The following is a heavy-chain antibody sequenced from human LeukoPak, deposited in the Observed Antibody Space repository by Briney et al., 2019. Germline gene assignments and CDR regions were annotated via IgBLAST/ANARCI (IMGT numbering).Heavy chain of an antibody. D-gene: IGHD1-26*01. V-gene: IGHV3-74*01. Sequence: GGSLRLSCAASGFTFSSYWMHWVRQAPGKGLVWVSRINSDGSSTNYADSVQGRFTISRDNAKNTLYLQMNSLRAEDTAVYYCASPASDGSYYVSDYWGQGTLVTVSS. J-gene: IGHJ4*02. CDR1: GFTFSSYW. CDR2: INSDGSST. CDR3: ASPASDGSYYVSDY.